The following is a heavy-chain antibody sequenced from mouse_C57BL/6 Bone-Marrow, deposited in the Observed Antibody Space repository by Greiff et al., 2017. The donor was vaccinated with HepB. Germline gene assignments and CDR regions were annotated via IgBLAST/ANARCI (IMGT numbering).Heavy chain of an antibody. J-gene: IGHJ2*01. CDR2: ISSGGSYT. CDR1: GFTFSSYG. D-gene: IGHD4-1*01. Sequence: EVKVVESGGDLVKPGGSLKLSCAASGFTFSSYGMSWVRQTPDKRLEWVATISSGGSYTYYPDSVKGRFTISRDNAKNTLYLQMSSLKSEDTAMYYCARRNCVDYWGQGTTLTVSS. V-gene: IGHV5-6*02. CDR3: ARRNCVDY.